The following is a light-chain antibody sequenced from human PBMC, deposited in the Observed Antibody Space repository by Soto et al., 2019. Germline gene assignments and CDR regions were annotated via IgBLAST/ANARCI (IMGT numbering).Light chain of an antibody. J-gene: IGLJ1*01. Sequence: QSALTQPASVSGAPGESITISCTGTDSDVGAFNYVSWYQQYPGKAPKLMIYDVGDRPSGGSNRFCGSKSSNTATLTNSGLQAEDEADYCCSSYTAYTTYVVGTGTKLPVL. CDR2: DVG. CDR3: SSYTAYTTYV. V-gene: IGLV2-14*01. CDR1: DSDVGAFNY.